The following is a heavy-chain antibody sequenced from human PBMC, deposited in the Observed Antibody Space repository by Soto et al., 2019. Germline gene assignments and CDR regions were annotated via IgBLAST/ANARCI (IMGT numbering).Heavy chain of an antibody. CDR3: AKLRSSSWTQYAFDI. V-gene: IGHV3-30*18. J-gene: IGHJ3*02. D-gene: IGHD6-13*01. CDR2: ISYDGSNT. Sequence: PGGSLRLSCAASGFTLSSYGMHWVRQTPGRGLEWVAVISYDGSNTYYTDSVKGRFTISRDNSKNTLYLQMNSLRPEDTAIYYCAKLRSSSWTQYAFDIWGHGTMVTVSS. CDR1: GFTLSSYG.